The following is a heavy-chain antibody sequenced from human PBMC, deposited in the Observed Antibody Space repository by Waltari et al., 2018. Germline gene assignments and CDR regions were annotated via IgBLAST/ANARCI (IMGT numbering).Heavy chain of an antibody. J-gene: IGHJ4*02. CDR3: AREYTGRPYYFDY. V-gene: IGHV4-38-2*02. CDR1: GYSIRRVSY. D-gene: IGHD2-2*02. Sequence: QVQQQESGPRLVMPSATLPLTRTVTGYSIRRVSYWARIRQPTGQGTEWIGCIFHSVSTYCNPSLKSRVTISVETSKNHFSLKLSYVTAADTVVYYCAREYTGRPYYFDYWGQGTLVTVSS. CDR2: IFHSVST.